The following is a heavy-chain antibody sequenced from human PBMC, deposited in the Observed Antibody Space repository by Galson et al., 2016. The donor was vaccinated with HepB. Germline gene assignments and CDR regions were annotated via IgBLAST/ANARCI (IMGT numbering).Heavy chain of an antibody. V-gene: IGHV1-3*01. CDR2: INAGNGST. D-gene: IGHD3-16*01. Sequence: PVKVSCKASGYIFTKSAMHWVRQAPGQRLEWMGWINAGNGSTKYSQKLQGRVTITRDTSASTAYMELRSLRSEDTAVYYCARTGGPTGYYGMDVWGQGTTVTVSS. CDR1: GYIFTKSA. CDR3: ARTGGPTGYYGMDV. J-gene: IGHJ6*02.